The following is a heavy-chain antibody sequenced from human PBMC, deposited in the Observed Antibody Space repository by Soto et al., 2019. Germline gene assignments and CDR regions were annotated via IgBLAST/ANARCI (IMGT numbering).Heavy chain of an antibody. CDR1: GYTFTSYA. J-gene: IGHJ3*02. CDR3: ARKRDGRLQDTNDAFDI. V-gene: IGHV1-3*01. CDR2: INAGNGNT. D-gene: IGHD4-4*01. Sequence: ASVKVSCKASGYTFTSYAMHWVSQAPGQRLEWMGWINAGNGNTKYSQKFQGRVTITRDTSASTAYMELSSLRSEDTAVYYCARKRDGRLQDTNDAFDIWGQGTMVTVSS.